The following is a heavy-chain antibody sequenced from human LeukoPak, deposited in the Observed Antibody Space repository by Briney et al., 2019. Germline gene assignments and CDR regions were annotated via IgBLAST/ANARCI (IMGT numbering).Heavy chain of an antibody. V-gene: IGHV6-1*01. D-gene: IGHD1-20*01. CDR1: GDSVSSNSAA. J-gene: IGHJ5*02. CDR3: ARDPGTTSKPPPGITGTRANNWFDP. CDR2: TYYRSKWYY. Sequence: SQTLSLTCAISGDSVSSNSAAWSWIRQSPSRGLEWLGRTYYRSKWYYDYAVSVKSRITINPDTSKNQFSLQLNSVTPEDTAVYYCARDPGTTSKPPPGITGTRANNWFDPWGQGTLVTVSS.